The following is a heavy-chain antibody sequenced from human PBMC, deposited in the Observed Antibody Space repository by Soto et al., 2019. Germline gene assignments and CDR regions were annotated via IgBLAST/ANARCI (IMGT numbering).Heavy chain of an antibody. CDR2: ISYDGSNK. CDR3: ARVTRPRRASLDY. J-gene: IGHJ4*02. V-gene: IGHV3-30-3*01. Sequence: GGSLRLSCAASGFTCSSYAMHWVRQAPGKGLEWVAVISYDGSNKYYADSVKGRFTISRDNSKNTLYLQMNSLRAEDTAVYYCARVTRPRRASLDYCGPAPLVTV. CDR1: GFTCSSYA.